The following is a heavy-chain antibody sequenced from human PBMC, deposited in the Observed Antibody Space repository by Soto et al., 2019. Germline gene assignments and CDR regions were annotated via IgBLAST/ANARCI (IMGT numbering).Heavy chain of an antibody. CDR2: IIPILGIA. D-gene: IGHD1-26*01. Sequence: QVQLVQSGAEVKKPGSSVKVSCKASGGTFSSYTISWVRQAPGQGLEWMGRIIPILGIANYAQKFQGRVTITADQSTSTGDRGLSSLRSEDTAVYYCARDLANSGPHTRLFDYWGQGSLVTVSS. J-gene: IGHJ4*02. CDR1: GGTFSSYT. V-gene: IGHV1-69*08. CDR3: ARDLANSGPHTRLFDY.